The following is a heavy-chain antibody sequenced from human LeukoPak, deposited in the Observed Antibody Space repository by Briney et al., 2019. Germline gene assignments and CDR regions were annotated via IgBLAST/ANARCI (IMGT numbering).Heavy chain of an antibody. CDR2: IYYSGST. CDR1: GGSISSYY. D-gene: IGHD2-2*01. J-gene: IGHJ3*02. V-gene: IGHV4-59*01. Sequence: SETLSLTCTVSGGSISSYYWSWIRQPPGKGLEWIGYIYYSGSTNYNPSLKSRVTISVDTSKNQFSLKLSSVTAADTAVYYCARGGIAVVPAAPDDAFDIWGQGTMVTVSS. CDR3: ARGGIAVVPAAPDDAFDI.